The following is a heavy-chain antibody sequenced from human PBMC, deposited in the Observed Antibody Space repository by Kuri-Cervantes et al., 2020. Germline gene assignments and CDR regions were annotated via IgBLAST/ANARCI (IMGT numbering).Heavy chain of an antibody. CDR3: ASAHLIISLLKN. CDR1: GYTFTGYY. J-gene: IGHJ4*02. D-gene: IGHD2-15*01. V-gene: IGHV1-69*02. Sequence: SVKVSCKASGYTFTGYYMHWVRQAPGQGLEWMGRIIPILGIANYAQKFQGRVTITADKSTSTAYMELSRLRSDDTAVYYCASAHLIISLLKNWGQGTLVTVSS. CDR2: IIPILGIA.